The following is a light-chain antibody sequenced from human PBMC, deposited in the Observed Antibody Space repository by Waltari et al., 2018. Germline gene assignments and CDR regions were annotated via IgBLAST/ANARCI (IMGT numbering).Light chain of an antibody. CDR2: ENT. V-gene: IGLV1-51*02. Sequence: QSVLTQPPSVSAAPGQRVTISCSGGSSNIGNNYVSWYRQFPGTTPKLLIYENTARPSGIPGRFSGSKSGTSATLDITGLQAGDEADYYCSTWDSSLSGAVFGGGTHLTVL. CDR3: STWDSSLSGAV. CDR1: SSNIGNNY. J-gene: IGLJ7*01.